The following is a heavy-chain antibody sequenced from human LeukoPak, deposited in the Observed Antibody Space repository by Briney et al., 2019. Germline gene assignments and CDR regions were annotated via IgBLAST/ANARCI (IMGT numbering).Heavy chain of an antibody. CDR1: GYTFTNYG. D-gene: IGHD2-21*02. J-gene: IGHJ5*02. V-gene: IGHV1-18*01. CDR3: ARDACVSCGGDCCHDP. Sequence: WASVKVSCKASGYTFTNYGISWVRQAPGQGLEWMAWISAYNGDTGYAQKFQGRVILTTDTSTTTAYMELRNLRSDDTAVYYCARDACVSCGGDCCHDPWGQGTLVTVSS. CDR2: ISAYNGDT.